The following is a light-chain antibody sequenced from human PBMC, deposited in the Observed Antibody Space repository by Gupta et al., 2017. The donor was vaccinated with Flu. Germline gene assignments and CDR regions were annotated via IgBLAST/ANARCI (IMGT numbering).Light chain of an antibody. CDR1: QSISSW. V-gene: IGKV1-5*03. Sequence: PSTLSSSVGESVTITCRASQSISSWLAWYLQKPGKAPKLLIDKASNLQNGVPARFSGSGSGTEFTLTISSLQPDDFATYYCQQHNRYPLTFGRGTKVEI. CDR3: QQHNRYPLT. CDR2: KAS. J-gene: IGKJ1*01.